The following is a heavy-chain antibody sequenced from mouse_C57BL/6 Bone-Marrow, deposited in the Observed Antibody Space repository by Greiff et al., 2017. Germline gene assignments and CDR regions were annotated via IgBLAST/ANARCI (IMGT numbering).Heavy chain of an antibody. D-gene: IGHD2-4*01. Sequence: EVQLQQSGGGLVQPKGSLKLSCAASGFSFNTYAMNWVRQAPGKGLEWVARIRSKSNNYATYYADSVKDRFTISRDDSESMLYLQMNNLKTEDTAMYYCVRHLDDYDVAYWGQGTLVTVSA. CDR1: GFSFNTYA. J-gene: IGHJ3*01. CDR3: VRHLDDYDVAY. CDR2: IRSKSNNYAT. V-gene: IGHV10-1*01.